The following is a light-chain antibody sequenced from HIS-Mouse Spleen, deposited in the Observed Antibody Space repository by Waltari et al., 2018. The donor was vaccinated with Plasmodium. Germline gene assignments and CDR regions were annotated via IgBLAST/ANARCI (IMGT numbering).Light chain of an antibody. Sequence: AIQLTHSPSSLSVSVGDRVTITCRASQGISSSLAWYQQKPGKAPKLLIYDASSLESGVPSRFSGSGSGTDFTLTISSLQPDDFATYYCQQYNSYPLTFGEGTKVEIK. CDR1: QGISSS. J-gene: IGKJ4*01. CDR3: QQYNSYPLT. V-gene: IGKV1-13*02. CDR2: DAS.